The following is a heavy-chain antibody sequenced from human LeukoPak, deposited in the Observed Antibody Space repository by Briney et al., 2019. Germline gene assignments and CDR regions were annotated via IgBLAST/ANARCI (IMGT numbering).Heavy chain of an antibody. CDR2: ISHDDKLE. Sequence: GGSLRLSCAASGFTFNSYGMHWVRRAPGKGLEWVAAISHDDKLEHFEDYVRGRFTISRDNSKNTVDLQMNSLRTEDTAVYHCVKEYFRGLDQRGQGTLVIVSS. V-gene: IGHV3-30*18. J-gene: IGHJ4*02. CDR3: VKEYFRGLDQ. D-gene: IGHD3-10*02. CDR1: GFTFNSYG.